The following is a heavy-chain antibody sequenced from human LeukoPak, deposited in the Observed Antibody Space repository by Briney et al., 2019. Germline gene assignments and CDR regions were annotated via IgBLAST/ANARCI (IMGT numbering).Heavy chain of an antibody. CDR2: INPSGGST. J-gene: IGHJ1*01. CDR3: ARAVEAAAGAEYFQH. CDR1: GYTFTSYN. V-gene: IGHV1-46*01. D-gene: IGHD6-13*01. Sequence: ASVKVSCKASGYTFTSYNMHWVRQAPGQGLEWMGIINPSGGSTSYAQKFQGRVTMTRDTSTSTVYMELSSLRSEDTAVYYCARAVEAAAGAEYFQHWGQGTLVTVSS.